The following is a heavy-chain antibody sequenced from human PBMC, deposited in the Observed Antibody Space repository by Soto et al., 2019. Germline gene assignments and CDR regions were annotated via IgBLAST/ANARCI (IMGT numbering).Heavy chain of an antibody. Sequence: ASVKVSCKASGYTFTSYGISWVRQAPGQGLEWMGWISAYNGNTNYAQKLQGRVTMTTDTSTSTAYMELRSLRSDDTAVYYCARDQAYSSSSHFDYWGQGTLVTVSS. CDR3: ARDQAYSSSSHFDY. CDR1: GYTFTSYG. CDR2: ISAYNGNT. D-gene: IGHD6-6*01. V-gene: IGHV1-18*01. J-gene: IGHJ4*02.